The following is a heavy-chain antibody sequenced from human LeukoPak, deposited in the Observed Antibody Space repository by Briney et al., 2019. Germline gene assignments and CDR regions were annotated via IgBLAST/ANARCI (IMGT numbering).Heavy chain of an antibody. Sequence: GGSLRLSCAASGFIFSRNWMTWVRQAPGKGLEWVANIKPDGSEKYYVDSAKGRFAISRDNAKNSLYLQMNSLRAEDTAVYYCARDWGFDAFDIWGHGTMVTVSS. CDR3: ARDWGFDAFDI. V-gene: IGHV3-7*01. CDR1: GFIFSRNW. CDR2: IKPDGSEK. J-gene: IGHJ3*02. D-gene: IGHD7-27*01.